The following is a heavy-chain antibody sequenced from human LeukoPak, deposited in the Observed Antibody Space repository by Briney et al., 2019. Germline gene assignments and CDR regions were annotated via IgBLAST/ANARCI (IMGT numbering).Heavy chain of an antibody. D-gene: IGHD6-13*01. CDR1: GYNFPIYW. CDR2: IYPDDSNT. CDR3: ARQGAAGKYYYYMDV. Sequence: GESLKISCQGSGYNFPIYWIGWVRQMPGQGLEWMGIIYPDDSNTIYGPSFQGQVTISADKSINTAYLEWSSLKASDTAIYYCARQGAAGKYYYYMDVWGKGTTVTVSS. J-gene: IGHJ6*03. V-gene: IGHV5-51*01.